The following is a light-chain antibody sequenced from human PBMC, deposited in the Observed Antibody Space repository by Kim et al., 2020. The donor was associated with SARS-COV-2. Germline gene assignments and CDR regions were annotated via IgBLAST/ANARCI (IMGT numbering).Light chain of an antibody. V-gene: IGKV4-1*01. Sequence: GTINCKSSQSVLYTSNNKNYLAWYQQKPGQPPKLLIYWASTRESGVPDRFSGSGSGTNFTLTITSLQAEDVAVYYCQQYYTTPQAFGGGTKVDIK. CDR1: QSVLYTSNNKNY. CDR2: WAS. J-gene: IGKJ4*01. CDR3: QQYYTTPQA.